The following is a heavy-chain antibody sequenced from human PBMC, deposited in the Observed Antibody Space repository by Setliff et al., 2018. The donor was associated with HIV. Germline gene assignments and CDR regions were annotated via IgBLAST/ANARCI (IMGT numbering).Heavy chain of an antibody. V-gene: IGHV3-7*01. CDR3: ARTSTTTGTTLNWFDP. D-gene: IGHD1-1*01. CDR2: INQDGHQK. J-gene: IGHJ5*02. Sequence: GGSLRLSCAASGLTFSNYWMAWVRQAPGKGLQWVANINQDGHQKYYVDSVKGRFTVSRDNAQNTLYLQMNSLRVEDTAVYYCARTSTTTGTTLNWFDPWGQGTLVTVSS. CDR1: GLTFSNYW.